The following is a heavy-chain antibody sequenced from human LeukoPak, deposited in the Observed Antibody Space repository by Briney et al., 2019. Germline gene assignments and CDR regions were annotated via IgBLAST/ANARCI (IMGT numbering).Heavy chain of an antibody. CDR1: GGSFSGYY. D-gene: IGHD2-2*01. Sequence: SETLSLTCAVYGGSFSGYYWSWIRQPPGKGLEWIGEINHSGSTNYNPSLKSRVTISVDTSKNQFSLKPSSVTDADTAVYYCARVGRPNIVVVPAAMLRVGYMDVWSKGTTVTVSS. J-gene: IGHJ6*03. CDR2: INHSGST. CDR3: ARVGRPNIVVVPAAMLRVGYMDV. V-gene: IGHV4-34*01.